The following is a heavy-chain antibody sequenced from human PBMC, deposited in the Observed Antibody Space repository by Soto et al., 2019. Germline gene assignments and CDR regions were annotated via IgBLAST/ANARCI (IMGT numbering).Heavy chain of an antibody. CDR2: MSPDGSST. CDR3: AVHGDYDAFNI. CDR1: GITFSRYW. J-gene: IGHJ3*02. Sequence: EVQVVESGGGLVQPGGSLRLSCAASGITFSRYWTHWVRQAPGKGLEWVSRMSPDGSSTSYADSVKGRFTISRDDAKNTLSWQVNSLRADDTAVYYCAVHGDYDAFNIWGQGTMATVSS. V-gene: IGHV3-74*01. D-gene: IGHD4-17*01.